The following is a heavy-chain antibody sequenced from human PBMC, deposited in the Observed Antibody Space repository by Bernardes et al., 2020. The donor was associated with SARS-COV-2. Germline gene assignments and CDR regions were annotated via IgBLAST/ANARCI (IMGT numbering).Heavy chain of an antibody. CDR1: GFTFDDYA. J-gene: IGHJ6*02. D-gene: IGHD3-22*01. Sequence: GGSLRLSCAASGFTFDDYAMHWVRQAPGKGLEWVSGISWNSGSIGYADSVKGRFTISRDNAKNSLYLQMNSLRAEDTALYYCAKDRDWGVVVINGMDVGGQGTTVTVSS. CDR3: AKDRDWGVVVINGMDV. CDR2: ISWNSGSI. V-gene: IGHV3-9*01.